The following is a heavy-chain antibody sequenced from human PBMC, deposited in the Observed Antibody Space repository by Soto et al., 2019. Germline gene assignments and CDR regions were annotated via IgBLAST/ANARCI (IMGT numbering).Heavy chain of an antibody. J-gene: IGHJ4*02. CDR1: GGSISSGGYS. V-gene: IGHV4-30-2*01. D-gene: IGHD3-16*02. CDR3: ARGLSGEFSPVGY. Sequence: SETLSLTCAVSGGSISSGGYSWSWIRQPPGKGLEWIGYIYHSGSTYYNPSLKSRVTISVDRSKNQFSLKLSSVTAADTAVYYCARGLSGEFSPVGYWGQGTLVTVS. CDR2: IYHSGST.